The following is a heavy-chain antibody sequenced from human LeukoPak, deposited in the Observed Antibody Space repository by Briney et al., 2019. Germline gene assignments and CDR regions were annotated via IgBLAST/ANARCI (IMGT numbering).Heavy chain of an antibody. CDR1: GFTFSDYW. Sequence: GGSLRLSCAASGFTFSDYWMSWVRQAPGKGLEWVANVKKDGGERYYVDSVKGRFTISRDNAKNSLYLQMNSLRGEDTAVYYCARDKLNGDSRFDFWGQGTLVTVSS. V-gene: IGHV3-7*03. CDR3: ARDKLNGDSRFDF. CDR2: VKKDGGER. J-gene: IGHJ4*02. D-gene: IGHD4-17*01.